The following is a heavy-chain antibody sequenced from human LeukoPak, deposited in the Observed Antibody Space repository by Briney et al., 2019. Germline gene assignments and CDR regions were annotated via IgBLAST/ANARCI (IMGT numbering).Heavy chain of an antibody. CDR3: AREAPHYYDSSGYFELFDY. D-gene: IGHD3-22*01. V-gene: IGHV4-61*02. Sequence: PSQTLSLTCTVSGGSISSGSYYWSWIRQPAGKGLEWTGRIYTSGSTNYNPSLKSRVTISVDTSKNQFSLKLSSVTAADTAVYYCAREAPHYYDSSGYFELFDYWGQGTLVTVSS. J-gene: IGHJ4*02. CDR2: IYTSGST. CDR1: GGSISSGSYY.